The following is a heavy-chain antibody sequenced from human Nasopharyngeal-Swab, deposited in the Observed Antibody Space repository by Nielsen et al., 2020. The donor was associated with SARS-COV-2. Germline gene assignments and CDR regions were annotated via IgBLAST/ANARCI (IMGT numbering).Heavy chain of an antibody. J-gene: IGHJ6*02. CDR2: INSDGGST. CDR3: ARGVVRGVKAYLVLYGMDV. D-gene: IGHD3-10*01. Sequence: GESLKISCAASGFTFSSYWMHWVRQAPGKGLVWVSRINSDGGSTSYADSVKGRFTISRDNAKNTLYLQMNSLRAEDTAVYYCARGVVRGVKAYLVLYGMDVWGQGTTVTVSS. V-gene: IGHV3-74*01. CDR1: GFTFSSYW.